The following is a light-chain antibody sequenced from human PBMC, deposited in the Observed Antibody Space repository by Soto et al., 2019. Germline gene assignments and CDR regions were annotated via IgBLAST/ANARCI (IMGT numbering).Light chain of an antibody. V-gene: IGKV3-15*01. CDR3: QQYSNWPRT. CDR1: QSVSSN. J-gene: IGKJ1*01. Sequence: EIMLTQSPGTLSLSPGERATLSCRASQSVSSNYLAWYQQKPGQAPRLLIYGASTRATDIPARFSGSGSGTEFTLTISSLQSEDFAVYYCQQYSNWPRTFGQGTKVDIK. CDR2: GAS.